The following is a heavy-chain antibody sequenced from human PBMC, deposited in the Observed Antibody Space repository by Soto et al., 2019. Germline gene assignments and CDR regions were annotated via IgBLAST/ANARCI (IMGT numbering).Heavy chain of an antibody. V-gene: IGHV3-30-3*01. Sequence: QVQLVESGGGVVQPGRSLRLSCAASGFTFSSYAMHWVRQAPGKGLEWVAVISYDGSNKYYAHSVKGRFTIAKDNSKNTLYLQMNSLRAEDTAVYYCAKDRYFDWLPNMPFDYWGQGTLVTVFS. J-gene: IGHJ4*02. CDR3: AKDRYFDWLPNMPFDY. CDR2: ISYDGSNK. D-gene: IGHD3-9*01. CDR1: GFTFSSYA.